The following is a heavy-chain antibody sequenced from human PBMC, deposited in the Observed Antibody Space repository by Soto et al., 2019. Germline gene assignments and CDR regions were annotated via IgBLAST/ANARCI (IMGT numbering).Heavy chain of an antibody. Sequence: ASVKVSCKASGYTFTSYDINWVRQATGQGLEWMGWMNPNSGNTGYAQKFQGRVTMTRNTSISTAYIELSSLRSEDTAVYYCARAYLEWFAVDYYYYYGMDVWGQGTTVTVSS. J-gene: IGHJ6*02. CDR1: GYTFTSYD. V-gene: IGHV1-8*01. CDR3: ARAYLEWFAVDYYYYYGMDV. D-gene: IGHD3-3*01. CDR2: MNPNSGNT.